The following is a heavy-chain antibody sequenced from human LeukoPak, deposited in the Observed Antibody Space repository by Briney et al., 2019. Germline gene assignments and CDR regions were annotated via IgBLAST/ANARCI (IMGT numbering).Heavy chain of an antibody. J-gene: IGHJ5*02. V-gene: IGHV1-18*03. Sequence: ASVKVSCKASGYTFNTYGITWVRQAPGQGLGWMGWISGYNGKTKYAQKLQDRVTMTTDTSTTTAYMELRSLRFDDMAVYYCTRAGAVVDNWFDPWGQGTLVTVSS. CDR2: ISGYNGKT. CDR3: TRAGAVVDNWFDP. CDR1: GYTFNTYG. D-gene: IGHD2-15*01.